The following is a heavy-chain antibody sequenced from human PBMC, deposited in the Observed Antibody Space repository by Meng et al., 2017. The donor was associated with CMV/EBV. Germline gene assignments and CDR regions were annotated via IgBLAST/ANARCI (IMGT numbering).Heavy chain of an antibody. Sequence: SETLSLTCTVSGGSISSSSYYWGWIRPPPGKGLEWIGSIYYSGSTYYNPSLKSRVTISVDTSKNQFSLKLSSVTAADTAVYYCASSVKHITIFGVAKTNLNFDYWGQGTLVTVSS. D-gene: IGHD3-3*01. CDR2: IYYSGST. V-gene: IGHV4-39*07. J-gene: IGHJ4*02. CDR1: GGSISSSSYY. CDR3: ASSVKHITIFGVAKTNLNFDY.